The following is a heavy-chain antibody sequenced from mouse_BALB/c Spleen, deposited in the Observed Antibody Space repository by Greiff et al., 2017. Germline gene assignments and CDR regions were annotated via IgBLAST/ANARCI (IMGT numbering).Heavy chain of an antibody. CDR3: TRNYRYGWYFDV. V-gene: IGHV1-5*01. Sequence: EVQLQQSGTVLARPGASVKMSCKASGYTFTSYWMHWVKQRPGQGLEWIGAIYPGNSDTSYNQKFKGKAKLTAVTSTSTAYMELSSLTNEDSAVYYCTRNYRYGWYFDVWGAGTTVTVSS. J-gene: IGHJ1*01. CDR2: IYPGNSDT. CDR1: GYTFTSYW. D-gene: IGHD2-14*01.